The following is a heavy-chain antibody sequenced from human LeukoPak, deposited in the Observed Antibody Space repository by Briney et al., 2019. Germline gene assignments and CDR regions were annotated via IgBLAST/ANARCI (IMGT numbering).Heavy chain of an antibody. Sequence: PSETLSLTCAVYGGSFSGYYWSWVRQPPGKGFEWIAEVHHTGRTIYSPSFARRVTTSADTSKNQVSLKLTSVTAADTAVYFCARGSDYTWGGWGQGTLVTVSS. D-gene: IGHD3-10*01. V-gene: IGHV4-34*01. J-gene: IGHJ4*01. CDR3: ARGSDYTWGG. CDR2: VHHTGRT. CDR1: GGSFSGYY.